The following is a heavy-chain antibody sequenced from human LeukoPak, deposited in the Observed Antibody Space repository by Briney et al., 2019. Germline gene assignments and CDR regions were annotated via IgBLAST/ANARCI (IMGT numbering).Heavy chain of an antibody. CDR3: ARGVVLMHYATFDS. D-gene: IGHD2-8*01. J-gene: IGHJ4*02. CDR1: GGSFSGYY. CDR2: IIHSGRT. Sequence: SEALSLTCAVYGGSFSGYYWTWIRQSPGKGLEWIAEIIHSGRTNYNPSLESRVTISVDTPKKQFSLKLNSVTAADTAVDYCARGVVLMHYATFDSWGQGTLVTVSS. V-gene: IGHV4-34*12.